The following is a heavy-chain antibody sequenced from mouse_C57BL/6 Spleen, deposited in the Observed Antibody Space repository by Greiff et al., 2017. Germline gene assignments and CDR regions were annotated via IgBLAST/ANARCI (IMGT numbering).Heavy chain of an antibody. J-gene: IGHJ4*01. CDR3: TRLGLRGGYYAMGY. V-gene: IGHV1-15*01. D-gene: IGHD2-4*01. Sequence: QVQLQQSGAELVRPGASVTLSCKASGYTFTDYEMHWVKQTPVHGLEWIGAIDPETGGTAYNQKFKGKARLTADKSSSTAYMELRSLTSEDSAVYYCTRLGLRGGYYAMGYWGQGTSVTVSS. CDR2: IDPETGGT. CDR1: GYTFTDYE.